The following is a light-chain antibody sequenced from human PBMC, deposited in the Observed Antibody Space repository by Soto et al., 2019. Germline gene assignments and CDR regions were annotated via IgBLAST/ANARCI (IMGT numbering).Light chain of an antibody. J-gene: IGLJ1*01. CDR3: QTWGTGIQV. Sequence: QLVLTQSPSASASLGASVKLTCTLSSGHSNYAIAWHQQQPEKGPRYLMKLNSDGSHSKGDGIPDRFSGSSSGAERNLTISSLQSEDEADYYCQTWGTGIQVFGTGTMLTVL. CDR1: SGHSNYA. CDR2: LNSDGSH. V-gene: IGLV4-69*01.